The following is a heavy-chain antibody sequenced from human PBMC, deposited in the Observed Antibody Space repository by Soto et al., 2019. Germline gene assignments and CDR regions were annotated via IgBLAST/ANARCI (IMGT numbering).Heavy chain of an antibody. V-gene: IGHV3-23*01. CDR1: GFTFSSYA. J-gene: IGHJ4*02. CDR2: ISGSGGST. CDR3: AKDLKSSWYVFIFDY. Sequence: GGSLRLSCAASGFTFSSYAMSWVRQAPGKGLEWVSAISGSGGSTYYADSVKGRFTISRDNSKNTLYLQMNSLRAEDTVVYYCAKDLKSSWYVFIFDYWGQGTLVTVSS. D-gene: IGHD6-13*01.